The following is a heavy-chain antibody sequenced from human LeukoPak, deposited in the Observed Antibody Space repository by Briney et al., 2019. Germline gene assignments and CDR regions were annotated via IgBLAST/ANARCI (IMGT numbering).Heavy chain of an antibody. Sequence: GASVKVSCKASGYTFTNYYVHWVRQAPGQGLEWMAIIHPSGGSTTCAQKFQGRVTMTRDTSTSTVYMEQSSLRSEDTAVYYCTRGGDTTAMGDFWGQGTLVTVSS. CDR3: TRGGDTTAMGDF. D-gene: IGHD1-1*01. CDR1: GYTFTNYY. CDR2: IHPSGGST. J-gene: IGHJ4*02. V-gene: IGHV1-46*01.